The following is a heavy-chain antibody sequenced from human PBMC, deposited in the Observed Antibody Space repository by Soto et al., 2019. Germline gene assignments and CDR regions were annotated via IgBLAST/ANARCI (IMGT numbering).Heavy chain of an antibody. D-gene: IGHD4-17*01. J-gene: IGHJ2*01. CDR3: AKENDYGDYVYWYFDL. V-gene: IGHV3-23*01. CDR2: ISGSGGST. Sequence: GSLRLSCAASGFTFSSYAMSWVRQAPGKRLEWNSAISGSGGSTYYADSMKGRFTISRDNSKNTLYLQMNSLRAEDTALYYCAKENDYGDYVYWYFDLWGRGTLVTVSS. CDR1: GFTFSSYA.